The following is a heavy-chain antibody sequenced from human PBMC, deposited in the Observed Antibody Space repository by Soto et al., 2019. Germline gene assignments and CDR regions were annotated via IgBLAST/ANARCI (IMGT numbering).Heavy chain of an antibody. CDR1: GFTFSSYA. Sequence: EVQLLESGGGLVQPGGSLRLSCAASGFTFSSYAMSWVRQAPGKGLEGVSAISGSGGSTYYADSVKGRFTISRDNSKNTLYLQMNSLRAEDTAVYYCAKDFWSGYYLLRWGQGTLVTVSS. J-gene: IGHJ4*02. CDR3: AKDFWSGYYLLR. V-gene: IGHV3-23*01. D-gene: IGHD3-3*01. CDR2: ISGSGGST.